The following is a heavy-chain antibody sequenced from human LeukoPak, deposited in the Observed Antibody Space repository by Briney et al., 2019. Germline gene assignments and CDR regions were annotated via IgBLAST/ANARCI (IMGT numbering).Heavy chain of an antibody. V-gene: IGHV3-48*03. CDR3: ARGSSYNGWYFDY. J-gene: IGHJ4*02. Sequence: GGSLRLSCAASGFTFSNYEMNCFRQAPGKGLEWVSYISTSGSTIYDADSVKGRFSISRDNTKNSLYLQMNSLRAEDTAVYYCARGSSYNGWYFDYWGQGILVTVSS. D-gene: IGHD5-24*01. CDR1: GFTFSNYE. CDR2: ISTSGSTI.